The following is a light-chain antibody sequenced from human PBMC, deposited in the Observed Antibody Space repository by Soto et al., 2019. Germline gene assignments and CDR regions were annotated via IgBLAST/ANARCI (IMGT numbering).Light chain of an antibody. CDR1: SSDVGAYNY. Sequence: QSVLAQPASVSGSPGQSVAISCTGTSSDVGAYNYISWYQQHPGKAPKLLLYEVSNRPSGVSNRFSGSKSGNTASLTISGLQAEDEADYYCSSYTSSSTLGVFGTGTKVTVL. J-gene: IGLJ1*01. CDR2: EVS. V-gene: IGLV2-14*01. CDR3: SSYTSSSTLGV.